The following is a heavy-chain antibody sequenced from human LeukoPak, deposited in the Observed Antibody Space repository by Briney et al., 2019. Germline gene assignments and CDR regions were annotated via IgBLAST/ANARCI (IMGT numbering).Heavy chain of an antibody. J-gene: IGHJ4*02. CDR3: ARVPKYYDFWSGYLDY. CDR1: GYTFTGYY. D-gene: IGHD3-3*01. CDR2: INPNSGGT. V-gene: IGHV1-2*02. Sequence: ASVKVSCKASGYTFTGYYMHWVRQAPGQGPEWMGWINPNSGGTNYAQKFQGRVTMTRDTSISTAYMELSRLRSDDTAVYYCARVPKYYDFWSGYLDYWGQGTLVTVSS.